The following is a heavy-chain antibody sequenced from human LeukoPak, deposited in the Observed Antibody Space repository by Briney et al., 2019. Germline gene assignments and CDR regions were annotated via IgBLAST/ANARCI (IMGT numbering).Heavy chain of an antibody. V-gene: IGHV4-34*01. D-gene: IGHD6-19*01. J-gene: IGHJ5*02. CDR2: INHSGST. Sequence: PSEPLSLPCAVYGGSFSGYYWSWIRQPPGKGLEWIGEINHSGSTNYNPSLKSRVTISVATSKNQFSLKLSSVTAGETAAYYCARKGIIAVAGFDPWGQGTLVTVSS. CDR3: ARKGIIAVAGFDP. CDR1: GGSFSGYY.